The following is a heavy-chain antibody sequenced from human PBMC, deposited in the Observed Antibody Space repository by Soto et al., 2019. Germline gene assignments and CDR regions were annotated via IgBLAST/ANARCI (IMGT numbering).Heavy chain of an antibody. Sequence: PGGSLRLSCVASGFTFSCYGMHWVRHAPGKGLEWVAVMSYDGSHEYYADSVKGRFTISRDNSKTILYLQMNSLRLEDTAVYYCAKGSVLRVVEAPLAILGGVDVWGQGAMVTVSS. V-gene: IGHV3-33*06. D-gene: IGHD2-8*01. J-gene: IGHJ6*02. CDR3: AKGSVLRVVEAPLAILGGVDV. CDR2: MSYDGSHE. CDR1: GFTFSCYG.